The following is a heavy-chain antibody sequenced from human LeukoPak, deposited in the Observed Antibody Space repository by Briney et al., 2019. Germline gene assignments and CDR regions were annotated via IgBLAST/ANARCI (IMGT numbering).Heavy chain of an antibody. D-gene: IGHD3-10*01. V-gene: IGHV3-30*07. J-gene: IGHJ6*02. CDR1: GFPFSSYA. Sequence: TGGSLRLSCAASGFPFSSYAMHWVRQAPGKGLEWVAAISYDGSNTFYADSLKGRFTISRDNAKNTLYLQMNSLRAEDTAVYYCARGPTMVRGIYYGLDVWGQGATVTVSS. CDR2: ISYDGSNT. CDR3: ARGPTMVRGIYYGLDV.